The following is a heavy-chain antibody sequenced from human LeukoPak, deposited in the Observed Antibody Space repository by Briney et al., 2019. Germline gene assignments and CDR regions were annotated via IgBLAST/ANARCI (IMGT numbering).Heavy chain of an antibody. Sequence: PGGSLRLSCAASGFTFSSYGMHWVRQAPGKGLEWVAFIRYDGSNKYYADSVKGRFTISRDNSKNTLYLQMNSLRAEDTAVYYSANDINNLSYSSSWPPLGWGQGTLVTVSS. J-gene: IGHJ4*02. CDR2: IRYDGSNK. CDR1: GFTFSSYG. V-gene: IGHV3-30*02. D-gene: IGHD6-13*01. CDR3: ANDINNLSYSSSWPPLG.